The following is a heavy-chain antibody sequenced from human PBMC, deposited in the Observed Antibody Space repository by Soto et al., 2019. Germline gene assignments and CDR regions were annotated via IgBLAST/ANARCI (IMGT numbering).Heavy chain of an antibody. CDR1: VCTLTGYY. V-gene: IGHV1-46*01. CDR2: INPSGGTT. J-gene: IGHJ4*02. CDR3: ARDWEFGY. Sequence: SVNVSCKASVCTLTGYYIHWVRQAPGQGLEWMGLINPSGGTTVDPQKFQGRVTMTRDTSTSTVYMDLSSLRSDDTAVYYCARDWEFGYWGQGTLVTVSS. D-gene: IGHD3-10*01.